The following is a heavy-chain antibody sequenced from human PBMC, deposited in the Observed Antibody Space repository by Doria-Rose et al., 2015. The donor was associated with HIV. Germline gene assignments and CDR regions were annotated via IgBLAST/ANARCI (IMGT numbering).Heavy chain of an antibody. J-gene: IGHJ4*02. Sequence: QESGPVPVKPTETLTLTCTVSGVSLSSPGMGVSWIRQPPGKALEWLANFFSDDERSYKTSLKSGLTISRGTSKSQVVVTMTDMDPVDTATYYCARIKSSRWYHKYYFDFWGQGTLVIVSA. CDR2: FFSDDER. V-gene: IGHV2-26*01. CDR1: GVSLSSPGMG. D-gene: IGHD6-13*01. CDR3: ARIKSSRWYHKYYFDF.